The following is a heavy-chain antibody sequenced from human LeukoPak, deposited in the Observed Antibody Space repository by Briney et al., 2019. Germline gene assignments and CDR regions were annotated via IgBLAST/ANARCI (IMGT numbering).Heavy chain of an antibody. J-gene: IGHJ5*02. D-gene: IGHD3-3*01. CDR3: VRQRFGVVLGYEWFDP. V-gene: IGHV4-39*01. CDR1: GDSINTKNYY. Sequence: SETLSLTCTVSGDSINTKNYYWGWIRQPPGKGLEWIGSIYYSGTTYHNPSLKSRVTVSADTSKNHFSLKLNSVTAADTAVYYCVRQRFGVVLGYEWFDPWGQGTQVTVSS. CDR2: IYYSGTT.